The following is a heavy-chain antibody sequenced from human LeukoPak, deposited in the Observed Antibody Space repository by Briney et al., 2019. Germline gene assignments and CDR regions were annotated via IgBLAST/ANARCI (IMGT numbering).Heavy chain of an antibody. D-gene: IGHD2-21*02. CDR2: ISGSSSSSDGGAK. J-gene: IGHJ4*02. V-gene: IGHV3-48*01. Sequence: TGGSLRLSCTASGFTFSTYSMNWVRQAPGRGLEGGSYISGSSSSSDGGAKQYADSVKGRFTIARDNDKNSLYLQMNSLRAEDTAVYYCAKDNTGPYCGGDCYSGSPYWGQGTLVTVSS. CDR1: GFTFSTYS. CDR3: AKDNTGPYCGGDCYSGSPY.